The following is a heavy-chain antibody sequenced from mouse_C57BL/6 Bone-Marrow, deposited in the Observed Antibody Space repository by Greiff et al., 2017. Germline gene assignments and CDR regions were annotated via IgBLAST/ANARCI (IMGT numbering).Heavy chain of an antibody. J-gene: IGHJ1*03. CDR3: ARRGDGSRYLDFEV. CDR1: GFNIKDYY. V-gene: IGHV14-2*01. Sequence: EVQLQQSGAELVKPGASVKLSCTASGFNIKDYYMHWVKQRTEQGLEWIGRIDPEDGATKYAPKFPGKATITADTSSNTAYLQLSSLTSKDTAVYYCARRGDGSRYLDFEVWGTGTTVTCSS. CDR2: IDPEDGAT. D-gene: IGHD1-1*01.